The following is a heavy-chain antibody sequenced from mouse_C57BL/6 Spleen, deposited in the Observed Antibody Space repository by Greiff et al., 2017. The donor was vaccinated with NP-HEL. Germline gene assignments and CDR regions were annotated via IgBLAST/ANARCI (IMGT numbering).Heavy chain of an antibody. J-gene: IGHJ2*01. Sequence: EVKVVESGGGLVQPGGSLSLSCAASGFTFTDYYMSWVRQPPGKALEWLGFIRNKANGYTTEYSASVKGRFTISRDNSQSILYLQMNALRAEDSATYYCARYVLRYPYYFDYWGQGTTLTVSS. CDR3: ARYVLRYPYYFDY. CDR2: IRNKANGYTT. V-gene: IGHV7-3*01. D-gene: IGHD1-1*01. CDR1: GFTFTDYY.